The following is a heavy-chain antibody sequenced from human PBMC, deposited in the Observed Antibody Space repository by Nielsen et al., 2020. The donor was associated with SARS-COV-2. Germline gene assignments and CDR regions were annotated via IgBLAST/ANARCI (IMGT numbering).Heavy chain of an antibody. V-gene: IGHV3-73*01. CDR1: GFSISDSG. Sequence: GGSLRLSCAASGFSISDSGMHWVRQPSGRGLEWLGRIRSKSHSYETVYAVSVRDRFTISRDDSENTAYLQMNSLRTEDTAVYYCTRVNPTSGSWFDALDIWGQGTMVTVSS. J-gene: IGHJ3*02. CDR2: IRSKSHSYET. D-gene: IGHD6-13*01. CDR3: TRVNPTSGSWFDALDI.